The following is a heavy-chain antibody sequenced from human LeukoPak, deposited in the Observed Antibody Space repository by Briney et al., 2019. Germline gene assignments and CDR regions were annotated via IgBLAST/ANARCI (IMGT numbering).Heavy chain of an antibody. Sequence: GGSLRLSCAASGFSVGTNYMTWVRQAPGKGLQWVSVIYSGDNTYYADSVKGRFTISRDTPKNTLYLQMNSLRAEDTAVYYCARVGRYCSGGSCYPNWFDPWGQGTLVTVSS. CDR1: GFSVGTNY. J-gene: IGHJ5*02. CDR2: IYSGDNT. D-gene: IGHD2-15*01. V-gene: IGHV3-53*01. CDR3: ARVGRYCSGGSCYPNWFDP.